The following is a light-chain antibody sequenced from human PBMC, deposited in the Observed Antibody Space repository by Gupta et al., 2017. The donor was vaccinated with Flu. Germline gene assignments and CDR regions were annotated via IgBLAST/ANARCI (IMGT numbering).Light chain of an antibody. V-gene: IGLV2-8*01. Sequence: QSALTQPPSASGSPGPSLTISCTGTSSDIGAYKYVSWHQQHAGKAPKLIIYEVTKRPAGVPDRFSGSKSGNTASLTFSGLQAEDEGDYYCSSNTGSDTFVFGTGTAVTVL. CDR2: EVT. CDR1: SSDIGAYKY. J-gene: IGLJ1*01. CDR3: SSNTGSDTFV.